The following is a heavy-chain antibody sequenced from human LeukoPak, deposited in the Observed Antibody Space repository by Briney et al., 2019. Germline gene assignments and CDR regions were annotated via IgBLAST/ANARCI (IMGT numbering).Heavy chain of an antibody. CDR2: ISGSGGST. J-gene: IGHJ4*02. CDR3: AKDGIASWGY. D-gene: IGHD7-27*01. CDR1: GLAVRNNA. V-gene: IGHV3-23*01. Sequence: HPGGSLRLSCVASGLAVRNNAMKWVRQAPGKGLEWVAAISGSGGSTYYADSVKGRFTISRDNSKNTLYLQMNSLRAEDTAVYYCAKDGIASWGYWGQGTLVTVSS.